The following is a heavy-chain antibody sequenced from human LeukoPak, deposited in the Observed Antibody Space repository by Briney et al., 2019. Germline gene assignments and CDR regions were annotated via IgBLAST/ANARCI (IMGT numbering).Heavy chain of an antibody. CDR1: GYSFTSYS. Sequence: GESLKISCKGYGYSFTSYSIDWVRQMPGKGLEWLGIIYPGDSDTRYSPSCQGHVTFSADKSISTAYRQWNSLKPSDTAMYYCPRLSTRYCTHGVCPFDYWGQGTLVTVSS. CDR2: IYPGDSDT. J-gene: IGHJ4*02. V-gene: IGHV5-51*01. D-gene: IGHD2-8*01. CDR3: PRLSTRYCTHGVCPFDY.